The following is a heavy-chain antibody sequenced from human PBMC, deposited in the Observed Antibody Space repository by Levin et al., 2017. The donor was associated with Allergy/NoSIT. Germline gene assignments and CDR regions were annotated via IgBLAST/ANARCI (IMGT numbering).Heavy chain of an antibody. Sequence: PGGSLRLSCSVSGDSITNDNYYWAWIRQPPGKGLEWIGSVYYTGSAYFNPSLKTRLTMSVDTSKNQFSLRFNSVTAADTAIYYCAGEPNSPYYYYYGLDVWGQGTAVTVSS. D-gene: IGHD2/OR15-2a*01. J-gene: IGHJ6*02. CDR1: GDSITNDNYY. CDR3: AGEPNSPYYYYYGLDV. CDR2: VYYTGSA. V-gene: IGHV4-39*07.